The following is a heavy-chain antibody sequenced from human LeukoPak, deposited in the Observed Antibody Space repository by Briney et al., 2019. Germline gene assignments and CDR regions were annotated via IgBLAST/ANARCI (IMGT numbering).Heavy chain of an antibody. V-gene: IGHV1-18*01. CDR2: ISAYNGNT. CDR1: GYTFTSYG. CDR3: ARDRYYDILTGYPIDY. J-gene: IGHJ4*02. D-gene: IGHD3-9*01. Sequence: ASVKVSCKASGYTFTSYGISWVRQAPGQGLEWMGWISAYNGNTNYAQKLQGRVTMTTDTSTSTAYMELRGLRSDDTAVYYCARDRYYDILTGYPIDYWGQGTLVTVSS.